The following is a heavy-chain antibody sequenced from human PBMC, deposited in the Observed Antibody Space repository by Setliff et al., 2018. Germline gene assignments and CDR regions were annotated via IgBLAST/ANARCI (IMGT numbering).Heavy chain of an antibody. V-gene: IGHV4-38-2*01. J-gene: IGHJ4*02. D-gene: IGHD5-18*01. CDR1: GYSISSGYY. Sequence: SETLSLTCAVSGYSISSGYYWGWIRQPPGKGLEWIGNIYHSGSTYYNPSLKSRVTISVDTSKNQFSLKLSSVTAADTAVYYCARLKTAMVDFWGQGTLVTVSS. CDR3: ARLKTAMVDF. CDR2: IYHSGST.